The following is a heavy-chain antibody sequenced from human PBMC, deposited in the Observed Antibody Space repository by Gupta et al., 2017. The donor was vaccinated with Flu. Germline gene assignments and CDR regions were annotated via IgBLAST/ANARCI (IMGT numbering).Heavy chain of an antibody. J-gene: IGHJ4*02. CDR3: AKGEYSSSSAPLIG. Sequence: EVQLLESGGGLVQPGGSLRLPCAASGFTFISYAMSWVRQARGKGLGWVSAISCSGGSTYYADPVKGRFTISRDNSKNTLYLQRNSLRAEDTAVYYCAKGEYSSSSAPLIGWGQGTLVTVSS. D-gene: IGHD6-6*01. CDR1: GFTFISYA. V-gene: IGHV3-23*01. CDR2: ISCSGGST.